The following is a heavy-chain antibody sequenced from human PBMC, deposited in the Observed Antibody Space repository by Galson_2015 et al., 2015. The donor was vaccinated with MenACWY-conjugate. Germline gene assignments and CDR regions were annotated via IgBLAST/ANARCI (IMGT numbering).Heavy chain of an antibody. Sequence: SLRLSCAASGFTFSSYSMNWVRQAPGKGLEWVSSISSSSSYIYYADSVKGRFTISRDNAKNSLYLQMNSLRAEDTAVYYCARDIPAKGLWYGELFFLDYWGHRTLVTVSS. CDR3: ARDIPAKGLWYGELFFLDY. V-gene: IGHV3-21*01. D-gene: IGHD3-10*01. J-gene: IGHJ4*01. CDR1: GFTFSSYS. CDR2: ISSSSSYI.